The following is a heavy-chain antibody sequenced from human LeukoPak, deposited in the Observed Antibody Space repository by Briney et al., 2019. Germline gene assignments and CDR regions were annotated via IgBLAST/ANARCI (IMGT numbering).Heavy chain of an antibody. J-gene: IGHJ4*02. CDR3: ARHFGYSYGYDF. D-gene: IGHD5-18*01. V-gene: IGHV4-59*01. CDR2: IYYSGST. Sequence: SETLSLTCTVSGVSISSYYWSWIRQPPGKGLEWIGYIYYSGSTNYNPSLKSRVTISVDTSKNQFSLKLSSVTAADTTVYYCARHFGYSYGYDFWGQGTLVTVSS. CDR1: GVSISSYY.